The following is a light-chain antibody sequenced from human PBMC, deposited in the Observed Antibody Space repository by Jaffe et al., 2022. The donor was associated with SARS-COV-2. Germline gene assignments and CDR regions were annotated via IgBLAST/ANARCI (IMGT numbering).Light chain of an antibody. J-gene: IGKJ1*01. Sequence: DIQMTQSPPSLSASVGDRVTISCRASQGIRNDLGWYQQKPGGAPKRLIYATSTLHNGVPPRFSGNGFGTEFTLTISNLQPEDFATYYCLQHHTYPWTFGQGTTVEIK. CDR1: QGIRND. CDR2: ATS. V-gene: IGKV1-17*02. CDR3: LQHHTYPWT.